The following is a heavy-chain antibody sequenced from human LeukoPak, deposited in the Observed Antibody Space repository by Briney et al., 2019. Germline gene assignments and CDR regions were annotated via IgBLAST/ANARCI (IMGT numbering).Heavy chain of an antibody. D-gene: IGHD1-26*01. CDR2: IKQDGGET. V-gene: IGHV3-7*01. CDR1: GFTFSHYW. J-gene: IGHJ4*02. Sequence: PGGSLRLSCAASGFTFSHYWMNWVRQAPGKGLEWVASIKQDGGETYYVDSVKGRFTISRDNAKNSLYLHMNSLRVEDTAVYHCARDGTAPCLYFDSWGQGTLVTVSS. CDR3: ARDGTAPCLYFDS.